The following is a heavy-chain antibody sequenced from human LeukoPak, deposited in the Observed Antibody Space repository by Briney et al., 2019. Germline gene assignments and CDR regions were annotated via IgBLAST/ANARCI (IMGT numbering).Heavy chain of an antibody. CDR2: ISAYNGNT. V-gene: IGHV1-18*01. D-gene: IGHD2-15*01. J-gene: IGHJ6*03. Sequence: ASVKVSCKASGYSFTSFGISWVRQAPGQGLEWMGWISAYNGNTKYAQKFQGRVTITTDESTSTAYMELSSLRSEDTAVYYCARGVRDCSGGSCYSGWDYYYYMDVWGKGTTVTVSS. CDR1: GYSFTSFG. CDR3: ARGVRDCSGGSCYSGWDYYYYMDV.